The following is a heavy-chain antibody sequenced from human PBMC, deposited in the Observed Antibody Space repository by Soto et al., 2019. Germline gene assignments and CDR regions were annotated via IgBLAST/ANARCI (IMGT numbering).Heavy chain of an antibody. CDR1: GGSISSKSYY. CDR2: IYYSESSEST. D-gene: IGHD4-17*01. J-gene: IGHJ4*02. V-gene: IGHV4-39*01. Sequence: QLQLQESGPGLLKPSETLSLTCTVSGGSISSKSYYWGWIRQPPGKGLEWIGSIYYSESSESTYYNPSLKSRVTISVDTSKNQFSLTLSSVTAADTAVYYCARRRKNGDSPHFDYWGQGTLVTVSS. CDR3: ARRRKNGDSPHFDY.